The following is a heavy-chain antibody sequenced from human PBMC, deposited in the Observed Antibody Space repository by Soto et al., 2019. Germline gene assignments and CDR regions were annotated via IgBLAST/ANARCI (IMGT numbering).Heavy chain of an antibody. J-gene: IGHJ5*02. CDR3: ARGVGTGSYYNQYSWFDP. CDR1: GYTFTNYG. V-gene: IGHV1-18*01. Sequence: QVQLVQSGAEVKKPGASVKVSCKASGYTFTNYGISWVRQAPGQGLEWMGWISAYNGNTKYAQRLQGRDTMTTDTSTSTAYMELRSLRYDDTAVYYCARGVGTGSYYNQYSWFDPWGQETLVTVSS. D-gene: IGHD3-10*01. CDR2: ISAYNGNT.